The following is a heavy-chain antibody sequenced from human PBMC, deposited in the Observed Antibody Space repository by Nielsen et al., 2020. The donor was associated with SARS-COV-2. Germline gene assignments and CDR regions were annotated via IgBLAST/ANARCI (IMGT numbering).Heavy chain of an antibody. CDR2: INSDGSRT. CDR1: GFIFSNYW. CDR3: ARYDFWSGPDY. V-gene: IGHV3-74*01. D-gene: IGHD3-3*01. Sequence: GESLKISCAASGFIFSNYWMHWVRQAPGKGLVWVSRINSDGSRTSHADSVKGRFTISRDNAKNTLYLQMNSLRAEDTAVYYCARYDFWSGPDYWGQGTLVTVSS. J-gene: IGHJ4*02.